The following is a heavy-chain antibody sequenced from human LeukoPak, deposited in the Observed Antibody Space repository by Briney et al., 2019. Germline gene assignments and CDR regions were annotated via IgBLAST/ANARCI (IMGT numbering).Heavy chain of an antibody. J-gene: IGHJ5*02. CDR1: GGSFSGYY. D-gene: IGHD3-3*01. Sequence: PSETLSLTCAVYGGSFSGYYWSWIRQPPGKGLEWIGEINHSGSTNYNPSLKSRATISVDTSKNQFSLKLSSVTAADTAVYYCAKKGYYDFWSGYYTEWFDPWGQGTLVTVSS. V-gene: IGHV4-34*01. CDR3: AKKGYYDFWSGYYTEWFDP. CDR2: INHSGST.